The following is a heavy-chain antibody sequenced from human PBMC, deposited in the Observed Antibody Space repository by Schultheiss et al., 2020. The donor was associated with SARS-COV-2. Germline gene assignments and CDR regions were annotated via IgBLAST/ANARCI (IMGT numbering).Heavy chain of an antibody. D-gene: IGHD2-8*01. CDR3: ARAQLRIVLMVYVIGAFVI. Sequence: SETLSLTCTVSGGSISSGGYYWSWIRQHPGKGLEWIGYIYYSGSTYYNPSLKSEVTIPEDTSKNQFSRKLSSVTAADTAVYYCARAQLRIVLMVYVIGAFVIWGHGTVVTVS. J-gene: IGHJ3*02. CDR2: IYYSGST. CDR1: GGSISSGGYY. V-gene: IGHV4-31*01.